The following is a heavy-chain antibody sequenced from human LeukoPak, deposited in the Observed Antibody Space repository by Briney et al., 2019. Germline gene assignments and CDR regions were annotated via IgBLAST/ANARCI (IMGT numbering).Heavy chain of an antibody. J-gene: IGHJ4*02. CDR3: ARGGTYYYDSSGYYPDY. CDR2: IYYSGST. Sequence: SETLSLTCTVSGGSISSYYWSWIRQPPGKGLEWIGYIYYSGSTNYNPSLKSRVTISVDTSKNQFSLKLSPVTAADTAVYYCARGGTYYYDSSGYYPDYWGQGTLVTVSS. CDR1: GGSISSYY. D-gene: IGHD3-22*01. V-gene: IGHV4-59*01.